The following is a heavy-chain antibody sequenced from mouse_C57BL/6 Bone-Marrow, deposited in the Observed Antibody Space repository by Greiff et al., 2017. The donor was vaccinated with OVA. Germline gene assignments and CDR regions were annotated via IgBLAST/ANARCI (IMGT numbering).Heavy chain of an antibody. V-gene: IGHV1-69*01. CDR2: IDPSDSYT. CDR1: GYTFTSYW. D-gene: IGHD1-1*01. Sequence: QVQLKQPGAELVMPGASVKLSCKASGYTFTSYWMHWVKQRPGQGLEWIGEIDPSDSYTNYNQKFKGKSTLTVDKSSSTAYMQLSSLTSEDSAVYYCARNHGSSPFAYWGQGTLVTVSA. J-gene: IGHJ3*01. CDR3: ARNHGSSPFAY.